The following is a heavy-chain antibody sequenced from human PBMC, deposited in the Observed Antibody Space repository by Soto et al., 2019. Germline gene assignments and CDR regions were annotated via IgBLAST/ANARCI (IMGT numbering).Heavy chain of an antibody. Sequence: PSETLSLTCAVYGGSFSGDYWSWTRQPPGKGLEWIGEINHSGSTNYNPSLKSRVTISVDTSKNQFSLKLSSVTAADTAVYYCARVGSGSLLAYFDYWGQGTLVTVSS. V-gene: IGHV4-34*01. D-gene: IGHD3-10*01. CDR3: ARVGSGSLLAYFDY. CDR2: INHSGST. J-gene: IGHJ4*02. CDR1: GGSFSGDY.